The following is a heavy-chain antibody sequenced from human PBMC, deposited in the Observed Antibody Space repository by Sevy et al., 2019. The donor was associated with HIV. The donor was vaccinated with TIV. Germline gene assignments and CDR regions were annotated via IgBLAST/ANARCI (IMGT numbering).Heavy chain of an antibody. J-gene: IGHJ4*02. Sequence: SETLSLTCSVSGGSITSKNYFWAWIRQSPGKGLEWIGSIYHSGSTYHSPSLQSRVGISVDTSSRNFSLKLSSVTATDTAVYYCARHSFKNGYPSHYFDYWSQGTLVTVSS. V-gene: IGHV4-39*01. D-gene: IGHD5-18*01. CDR2: IYHSGST. CDR1: GGSITSKNYF. CDR3: ARHSFKNGYPSHYFDY.